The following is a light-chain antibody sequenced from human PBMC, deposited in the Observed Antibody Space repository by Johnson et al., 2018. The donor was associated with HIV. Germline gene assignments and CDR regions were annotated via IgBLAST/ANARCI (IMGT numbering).Light chain of an antibody. CDR1: SSNIGNNY. Sequence: QSVLTQPPSVSAAPGHKVTISCSGSSSNIGNNYVSWYQQLPGTAPKLLIYDNNKRPSGIPDRFSGSKSGTSATLGITGLQTGDEADYYCGTWDSSLNVFGTGTKVTVL. J-gene: IGLJ1*01. CDR3: GTWDSSLNV. V-gene: IGLV1-51*01. CDR2: DNN.